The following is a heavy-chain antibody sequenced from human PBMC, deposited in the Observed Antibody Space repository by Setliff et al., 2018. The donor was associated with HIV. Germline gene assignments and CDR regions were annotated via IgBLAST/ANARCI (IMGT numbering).Heavy chain of an antibody. Sequence: ASVKVSCKASGYTFTAYYMHWVRQAPGQGLEWMGRIIPSSGGTNYAQKFQGRVTLTTDTSTSTAYMELRSLRSDDTAVYYCARDAWVEFLEWTFYGMDVWGQGTTVTVSS. V-gene: IGHV1-2*06. D-gene: IGHD3-3*02. J-gene: IGHJ6*02. CDR2: IIPSSGGT. CDR3: ARDAWVEFLEWTFYGMDV. CDR1: GYTFTAYY.